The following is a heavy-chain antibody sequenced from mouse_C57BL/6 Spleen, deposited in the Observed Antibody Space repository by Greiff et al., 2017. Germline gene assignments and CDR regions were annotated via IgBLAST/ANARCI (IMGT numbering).Heavy chain of an antibody. J-gene: IGHJ2*01. V-gene: IGHV1-55*01. D-gene: IGHD1-1*01. CDR1: GYTFTSYW. CDR3: ARGLLLRSYYFDY. Sequence: QVQLKEPGAELVKPGASVKMSCKASGYTFTSYWITWVKQRPGQGLEWIGDIYPGSGSTNYNEKFKSKATLTVDTSSSTAYMQLSSLTSEDSAVYYCARGLLLRSYYFDYWGQGTTLTVSS. CDR2: IYPGSGST.